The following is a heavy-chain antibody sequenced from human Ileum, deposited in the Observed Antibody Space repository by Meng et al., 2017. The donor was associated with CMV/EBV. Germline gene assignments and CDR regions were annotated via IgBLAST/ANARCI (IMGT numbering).Heavy chain of an antibody. CDR3: ATNFWSGYLSDF. CDR1: GGSISSYY. CDR2: NLYGGTT. V-gene: IGHV4-59*01. J-gene: IGHJ4*02. Sequence: GSLRLSCTVSGGSISSYYWSWIRQPPGKGLEWIGYNLYGGTTKYNPSLKSRVSISVDTSKNEFSLKLNSVTAADTAVYYCATNFWSGYLSDFWGQGTLVTVSS. D-gene: IGHD3-3*01.